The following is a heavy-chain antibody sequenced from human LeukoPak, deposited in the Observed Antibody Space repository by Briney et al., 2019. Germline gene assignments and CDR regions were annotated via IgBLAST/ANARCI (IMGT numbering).Heavy chain of an antibody. CDR2: ISAYNGNT. D-gene: IGHD1-1*01. Sequence: ASVKVSCKASGYTFTGYYMHWVRQAPGQGLEWMGWISAYNGNTNYAQKLQGRVTMTTDTSTSTAYMELRSLRSDDTAVYYCARETRHNWNDYWGQGTLVTVSS. CDR1: GYTFTGYY. J-gene: IGHJ4*02. CDR3: ARETRHNWNDY. V-gene: IGHV1-18*04.